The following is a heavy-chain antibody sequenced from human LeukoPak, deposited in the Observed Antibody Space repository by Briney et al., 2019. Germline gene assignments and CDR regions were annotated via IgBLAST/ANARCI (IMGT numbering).Heavy chain of an antibody. CDR2: ISGSGGST. CDR3: AKKGIVMVRGVADDY. D-gene: IGHD3-10*01. CDR1: GFTFSSYA. J-gene: IGHJ4*02. Sequence: GGSLRLSCAASGFTFSSYAMGWVRQAPGKGLEWVSAISGSGGSTYYADSVKGRFTISRDNSKNTLYLQMNSLRAEDTAVYYCAKKGIVMVRGVADDYWGQGTLVTVSS. V-gene: IGHV3-23*01.